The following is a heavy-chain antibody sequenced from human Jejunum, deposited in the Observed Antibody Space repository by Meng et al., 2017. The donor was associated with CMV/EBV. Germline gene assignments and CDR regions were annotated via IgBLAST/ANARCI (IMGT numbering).Heavy chain of an antibody. CDR2: IFYDGSKK. V-gene: IGHV3-33*06. Sequence: TLRNYGMPWVRQAPGKGLGWVAVIFYDGSKKYYVDSVKGRFTIARDNAKNTLYLQMTSLRVEDTAVYYCAKDRITMVRGINPSFDFWGQGNLVTVSS. D-gene: IGHD3-10*01. CDR3: AKDRITMVRGINPSFDF. CDR1: TLRNYG. J-gene: IGHJ4*02.